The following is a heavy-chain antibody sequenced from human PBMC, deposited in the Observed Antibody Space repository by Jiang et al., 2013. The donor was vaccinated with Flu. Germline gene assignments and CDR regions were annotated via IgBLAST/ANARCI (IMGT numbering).Heavy chain of an antibody. CDR2: FYFIGST. CDR3: ARAYGYYFDY. J-gene: IGHJ4*02. D-gene: IGHD3-16*01. Sequence: PGLVKPSETLSLTCTVSGDSISSYYWNWIRQPPGKGLEWIGFFYFIGSTNYNPSLKSRVTISVDTSKNQFSLKLSSVTAADTAVYYCARAYGYYFDYWGQGTLVTVSS. CDR1: GDSISSYY. V-gene: IGHV4-59*08.